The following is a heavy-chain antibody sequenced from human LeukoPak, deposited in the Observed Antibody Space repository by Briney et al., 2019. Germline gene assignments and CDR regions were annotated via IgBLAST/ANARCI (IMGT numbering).Heavy chain of an antibody. CDR1: GGSFSGYY. J-gene: IGHJ5*02. CDR2: INHSGST. CDR3: ARAGRGLMTTVTTGGFDP. D-gene: IGHD4-11*01. V-gene: IGHV4-34*01. Sequence: SETLSLTCAVYGGSFSGYYWSWIRQPPGKGLEWIGEINHSGSTNYNPSLKSRVTISVDTSKNQFSLKLSSVTAADTAVYYCARAGRGLMTTVTTGGFDPWGQGTLVTVSS.